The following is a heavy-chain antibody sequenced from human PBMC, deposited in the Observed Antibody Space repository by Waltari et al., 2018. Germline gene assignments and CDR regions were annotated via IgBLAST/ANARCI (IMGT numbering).Heavy chain of an antibody. D-gene: IGHD1-1*01. V-gene: IGHV4-38-2*01. CDR1: GHSVSSGYS. CDR3: ARGTATGTTDLAH. Sequence: QVQLQESGPGLVKPSETLSLTCAVSGHSVSSGYSWGWIRQTPGKGLGWFGRIRHEEGTYSKPCLRSRVTISVDTSKNQFSLNLRSVTAADTAVYYCARGTATGTTDLAHWGQGALVTVSS. J-gene: IGHJ4*02. CDR2: IRHEEGT.